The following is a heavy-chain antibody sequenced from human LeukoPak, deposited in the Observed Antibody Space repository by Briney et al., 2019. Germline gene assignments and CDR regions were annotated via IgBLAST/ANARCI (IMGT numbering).Heavy chain of an antibody. CDR3: AREQALPGVTISGVVVMGYFDT. CDR1: GGSFSGSS. V-gene: IGHV4-34*01. D-gene: IGHD3-3*01. CDR2: INARGAI. J-gene: IGHJ4*02. Sequence: SETLSLTCGVFGGSFSGSSWSWIRQSPGKGLEWIGDINARGAINFNPSLQSRVLISLDASRTQFSLKMHSLTAADTAVYYCAREQALPGVTISGVVVMGYFDTWGQGALVTVSS.